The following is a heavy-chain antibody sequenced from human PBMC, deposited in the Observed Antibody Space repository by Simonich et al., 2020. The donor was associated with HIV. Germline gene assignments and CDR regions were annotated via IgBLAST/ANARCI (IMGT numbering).Heavy chain of an antibody. V-gene: IGHV3-74*01. CDR2: INSDGSST. J-gene: IGHJ3*02. Sequence: EVQLVESGGGLVQPGGSLRLSCAASGFTFSSYWMHWVRQAPGKGLGVFSRINSDGSSTSYADSVKGRFTISRDNAKNTLYLQMNSLRAEDTAVYYCAREAVAGRGDAFDIWGQGTMVTVSS. CDR1: GFTFSSYW. CDR3: AREAVAGRGDAFDI. D-gene: IGHD6-19*01.